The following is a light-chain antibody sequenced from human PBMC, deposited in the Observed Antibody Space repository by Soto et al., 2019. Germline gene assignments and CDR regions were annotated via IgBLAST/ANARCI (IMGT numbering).Light chain of an antibody. J-gene: IGKJ5*01. Sequence: TKSPSSLSASVGDRVTITCQASQDINNFVNWYQQKPGKAPKLLIYDASTLKTGVPSRFSGSGSGTDFRFTISSLQPEDFATYYCQQSDDLPTFGQGTRLEIK. V-gene: IGKV1-33*01. CDR2: DAS. CDR3: QQSDDLPT. CDR1: QDINNF.